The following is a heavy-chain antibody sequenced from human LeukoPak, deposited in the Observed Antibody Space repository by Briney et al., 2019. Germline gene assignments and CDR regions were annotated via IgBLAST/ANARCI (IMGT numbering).Heavy chain of an antibody. Sequence: PGGSLRLSCAASGFTFDDYTMHWVRQAPGKGLEWVSPISGGSHDKYYADSLKGRFTISRDNANSSLYLQMHSLRVDDAAAYYCGRVAQDTFSPWGQGTLVTVSS. CDR1: GFTFDDYT. CDR3: GRVAQDTFSP. CDR2: ISGGSHDK. J-gene: IGHJ5*02. V-gene: IGHV3-21*06. D-gene: IGHD2/OR15-2a*01.